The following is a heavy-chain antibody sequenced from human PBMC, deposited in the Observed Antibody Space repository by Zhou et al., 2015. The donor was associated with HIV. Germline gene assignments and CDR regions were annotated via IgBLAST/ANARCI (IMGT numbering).Heavy chain of an antibody. CDR2: INPNSGGT. CDR3: ARSQFYHDSRGFSFDS. Sequence: QVQLVQSGAEVKKPGASVKVSCKASGYTFTGYYMHWVRQAPGQGLEWMGRINPNSGGTNYAQKFQGRVTMTRDTSISTAYMELSRLRSDDTAVYYCARSQFYHDSRGFSFDSWGQGTLVTVSS. V-gene: IGHV1-2*06. J-gene: IGHJ4*02. CDR1: GYTFTGYY. D-gene: IGHD3-22*01.